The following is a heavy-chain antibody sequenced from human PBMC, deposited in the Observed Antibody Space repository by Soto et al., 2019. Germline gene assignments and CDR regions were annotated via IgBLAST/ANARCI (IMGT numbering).Heavy chain of an antibody. Sequence: EVQLVESGGGLVKPGGSLRLSCAASGFTFSSYSMNWVRQAPGKGLEWVSSISSSSSYIYYPDSVKGRFTISRENATNSLYLQMNSLRAEDTAVYYCARDQPGYSYGYGLGYWGQGTLVTVSS. CDR1: GFTFSSYS. J-gene: IGHJ4*02. CDR2: ISSSSSYI. D-gene: IGHD5-18*01. V-gene: IGHV3-21*01. CDR3: ARDQPGYSYGYGLGY.